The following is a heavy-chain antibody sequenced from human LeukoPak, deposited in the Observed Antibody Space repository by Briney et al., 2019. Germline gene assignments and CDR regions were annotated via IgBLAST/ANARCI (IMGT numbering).Heavy chain of an antibody. J-gene: IGHJ6*03. V-gene: IGHV4-38-2*01. D-gene: IGHD6-19*01. CDR1: GYSISSGYY. CDR3: ARRGSVYYYYMDV. Sequence: SETLSLTCAVSGYSISSGYYWGWIRQPPGKGLEWIGSIYHSGSTYYNPSLKSRVTISVGTSKNQFSLKLSSVTAADTAVYYCARRGSVYYYYMDVWGKGTTVTVSS. CDR2: IYHSGST.